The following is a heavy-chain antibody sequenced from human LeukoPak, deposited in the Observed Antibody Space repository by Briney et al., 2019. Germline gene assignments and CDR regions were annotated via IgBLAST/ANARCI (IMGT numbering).Heavy chain of an antibody. V-gene: IGHV4-59*01. CDR2: IYYSGST. CDR1: GGSISSYY. Sequence: SETLSLTCTVSGGSISSYYWSWIRQPPGKGLEWIGYIYYSGSTNYNPSLKSRVTISVDTSKNQFSLKLSSVTAADTAVYYCARFSDAFDTWGQGTMVTVSS. CDR3: ARFSDAFDT. J-gene: IGHJ3*02. D-gene: IGHD3-3*02.